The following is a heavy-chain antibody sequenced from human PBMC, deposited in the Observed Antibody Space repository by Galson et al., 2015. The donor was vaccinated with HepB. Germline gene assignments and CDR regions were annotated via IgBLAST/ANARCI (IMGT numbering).Heavy chain of an antibody. D-gene: IGHD1-1*01. CDR3: ARSRPTRFHYYYGMDV. J-gene: IGHJ6*02. V-gene: IGHV3-30*04. CDR2: ISFDGNKN. CDR1: DMIFMSYA. Sequence: SLRLSCAASDMIFMSYATYWVRQAPGKGLEWVAVISFDGNKNSLVDSVRGRFTVSRDNSQNTLFLQMNSLTVEDTGVYYCARSRPTRFHYYYGMDVWGQGTTVTVS.